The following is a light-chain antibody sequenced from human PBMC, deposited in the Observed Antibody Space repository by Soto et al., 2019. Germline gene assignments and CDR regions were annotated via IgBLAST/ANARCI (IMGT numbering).Light chain of an antibody. Sequence: DIQMTQSPSSLSSSVGDRVTITCRASQGISNFLAWYQQKPGKVPKLLIYAASTLQSGVPSRFTGSGAGTDFTITISSLQPEDGATDYCQKYNSVITFGQGTRLEIK. CDR3: QKYNSVIT. V-gene: IGKV1-27*01. J-gene: IGKJ5*01. CDR1: QGISNF. CDR2: AAS.